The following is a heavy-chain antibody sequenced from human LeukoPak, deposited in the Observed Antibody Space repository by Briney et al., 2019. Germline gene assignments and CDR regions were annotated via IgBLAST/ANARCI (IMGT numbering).Heavy chain of an antibody. CDR2: INPNSGGT. CDR3: ARDRDGIPFGY. Sequence: AASVRVSCKASGYTFTGYYMHWVRQAPGQGLEWMGWINPNSGGTNYAQKFQGRVTMTRDTSISTAYMELSSLRSEDTAVYYCARDRDGIPFGYWGQGTLVTVSS. CDR1: GYTFTGYY. D-gene: IGHD3-10*01. J-gene: IGHJ4*02. V-gene: IGHV1-2*02.